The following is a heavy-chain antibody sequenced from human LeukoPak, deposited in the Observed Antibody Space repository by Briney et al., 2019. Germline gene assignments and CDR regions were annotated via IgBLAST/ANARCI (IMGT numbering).Heavy chain of an antibody. Sequence: ASVKVSCKDSGYTLTELSMHWVRQAPGKGLEWMGGFDPEDGETIYAQKFQGRVTMTEDTSTDTAYMELSSLRSEDTAVYYCATGGSSSGWYEPPSYWGQGTLVTVSS. V-gene: IGHV1-24*01. CDR2: FDPEDGET. D-gene: IGHD6-19*01. CDR3: ATGGSSSGWYEPPSY. J-gene: IGHJ4*02. CDR1: GYTLTELS.